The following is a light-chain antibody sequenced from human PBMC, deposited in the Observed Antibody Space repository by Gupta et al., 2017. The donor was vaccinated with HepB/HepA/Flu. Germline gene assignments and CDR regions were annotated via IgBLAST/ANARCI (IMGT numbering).Light chain of an antibody. V-gene: IGLV2-18*02. J-gene: IGLJ1*01. CDR3: SSYTTYNTYV. CDR2: EVS. Sequence: QSALTQPPSVSGSPGQSVTISCTGTSSDVGTYNRVSWYQQPPGTAPKLMIYEVSNRPSGVPDRFSGSESGNTASLTISGLRAEDETDYYCSSYTTYNTYVFGTGTKVTVL. CDR1: SSDVGTYNR.